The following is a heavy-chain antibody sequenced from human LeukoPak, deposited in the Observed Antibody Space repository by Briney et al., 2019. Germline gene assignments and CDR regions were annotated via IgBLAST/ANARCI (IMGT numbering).Heavy chain of an antibody. D-gene: IGHD2-2*01. J-gene: IGHJ4*02. V-gene: IGHV1-2*02. Sequence: VASVKVSCKASGYTFTSYGISWVRQAPGQGLEWMGWINPNSGGTNYAQKFQGRVTMTRDTSISTAYMELSRLRSDDTAVYYCARMPPAAINYFDYWGQGTLVTVSS. CDR2: INPNSGGT. CDR3: ARMPPAAINYFDY. CDR1: GYTFTSYG.